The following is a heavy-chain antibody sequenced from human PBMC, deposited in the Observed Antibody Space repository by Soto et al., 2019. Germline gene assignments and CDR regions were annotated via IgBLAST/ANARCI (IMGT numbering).Heavy chain of an antibody. V-gene: IGHV4-4*02. Sequence: LSLTCAVSGGSISSTNWWAWVRQPPGKGLEWIGEIYHSGTTTYNPSLKSRVTISVDKSNNQFSLKLNSVTAADTAVYYCATLGVSSGWYGDYFAYWGRGTLVTVSS. CDR2: IYHSGTT. CDR3: ATLGVSSGWYGDYFAY. CDR1: GGSISSTNW. D-gene: IGHD6-19*01. J-gene: IGHJ4*02.